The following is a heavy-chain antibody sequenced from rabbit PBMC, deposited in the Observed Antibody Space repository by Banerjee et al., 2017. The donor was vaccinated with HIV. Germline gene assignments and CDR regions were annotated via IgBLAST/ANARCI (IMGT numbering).Heavy chain of an antibody. CDR2: IDPVFGST. CDR1: GFDFSSYG. Sequence: QEQLVESGGGLVQPGGSLKLSCKASGFDFSSYGVSWVRQAPGKGLEWIGYIDPVFGSTYYANWVNGRFTISSHNAQNTLYLQLNSLTAADTATYFCARRLYGEAYSGLWGPGTLVTVS. V-gene: IGHV1S47*01. J-gene: IGHJ4*01. D-gene: IGHD6-1*01. CDR3: ARRLYGEAYSGL.